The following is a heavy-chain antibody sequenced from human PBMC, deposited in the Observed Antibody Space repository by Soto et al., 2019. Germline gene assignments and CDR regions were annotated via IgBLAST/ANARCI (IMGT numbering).Heavy chain of an antibody. CDR1: GFTFSDHY. CDR3: ARLRLTSYFDY. J-gene: IGHJ4*02. V-gene: IGHV3-11*05. Sequence: QVQLVESGGGLVKPGGSLRLSCVASGFTFSDHYMTWIRQAPGKGLEWLSYISTSSSYTNYAHSVKGRFTISRDNAMNSLYLQMNSLRAQHTAVYYCARLRLTSYFDYWGQGTLVTVSS. CDR2: ISTSSSYT.